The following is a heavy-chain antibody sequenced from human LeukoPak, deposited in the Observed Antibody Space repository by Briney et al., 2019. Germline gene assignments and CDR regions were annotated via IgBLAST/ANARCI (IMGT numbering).Heavy chain of an antibody. CDR3: ARSPEYGSSDRGY. J-gene: IGHJ4*02. CDR1: GFTFSSYS. D-gene: IGHD6-6*01. V-gene: IGHV3-21*01. Sequence: GGSLRLSCAASGFTFSSYSMNWVRQAPGKGLEWVSSISSSSSYIYYADSVKGRFTISRDNAKNSLYLQMNSLRAEDTAVYYCARSPEYGSSDRGYWGQGTLVTVSS. CDR2: ISSSSSYI.